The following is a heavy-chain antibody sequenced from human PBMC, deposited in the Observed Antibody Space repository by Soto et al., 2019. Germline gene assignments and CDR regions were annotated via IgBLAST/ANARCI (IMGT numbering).Heavy chain of an antibody. CDR2: IYHSGTS. CDR1: GDSISRGGFP. D-gene: IGHD2-2*01. CDR3: ARGRLVPAVNFDY. Sequence: PSETLSPTCAVSGDSISRGGFPGSWVRLPPGKGLEWIGYIYHSGTSFYNPSLKSRVTISVDGSKNQFSLKVNSVTAADTAVYYCARGRLVPAVNFDYWGLGTLVTVSS. J-gene: IGHJ4*02. V-gene: IGHV4-30-2*01.